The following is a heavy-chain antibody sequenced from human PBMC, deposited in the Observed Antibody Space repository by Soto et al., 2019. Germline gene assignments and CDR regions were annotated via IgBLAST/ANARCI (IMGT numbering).Heavy chain of an antibody. V-gene: IGHV3-23*01. J-gene: IGHJ6*02. CDR3: AKDLTYSSGWGGYYYYGMDV. Sequence: EVQLLESGGGLVQPGGSLRLSCAASGFTFSSYAMSWVRQAPGKGLEWVSAISGSGGSTYYADSVKGRFTISRDNSKNTLYLQMNSLGAEDTAVYYCAKDLTYSSGWGGYYYYGMDVWGQGTTVTVSS. CDR1: GFTFSSYA. CDR2: ISGSGGST. D-gene: IGHD6-19*01.